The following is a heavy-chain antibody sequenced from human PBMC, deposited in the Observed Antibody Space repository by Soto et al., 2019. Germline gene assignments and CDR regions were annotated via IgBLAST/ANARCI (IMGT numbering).Heavy chain of an antibody. CDR3: AKDRWGDFGDLNLPGY. D-gene: IGHD4-17*01. J-gene: IGHJ4*02. CDR1: GFTFSSFG. CDR2: ISDDGSSK. V-gene: IGHV3-30*18. Sequence: QVLLVESGGGVVQPGRSLRISCAVSGFTFSSFGMHWVRQAPGKGLEWVAVISDDGSSKHYADSLKGRFTISRDKSHNTLYLQMDSLGPEDTAVYYCAKDRWGDFGDLNLPGYWGQGTLVTGSS.